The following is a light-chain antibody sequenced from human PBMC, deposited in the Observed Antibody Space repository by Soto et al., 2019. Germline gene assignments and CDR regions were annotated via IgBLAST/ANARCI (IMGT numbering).Light chain of an antibody. CDR3: MQGTHRPPYT. J-gene: IGKJ2*01. Sequence: DVVMTQSPLSLPVTLGQPASISCRSSQSLVHSDGNTYLNWFQQRPGQSPRRLIYKVSNRDSGVPDRFSGSGSGTDFTLKISRVEAEDVGLYYCMQGTHRPPYTFGQGTKLEIK. CDR1: QSLVHSDGNTY. CDR2: KVS. V-gene: IGKV2-30*02.